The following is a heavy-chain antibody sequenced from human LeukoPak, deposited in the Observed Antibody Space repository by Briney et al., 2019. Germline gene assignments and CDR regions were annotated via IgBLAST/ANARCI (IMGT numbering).Heavy chain of an antibody. CDR2: IYYSGST. D-gene: IGHD5-18*01. J-gene: IGHJ4*02. CDR1: GGSISSYY. Sequence: PSDTLSLTCTVSGGSISSYYWSWLRQPPGKGLEWIGYIYYSGSTKYNPSLKSRLTISLDTSKKQFSLKLSSVTAADTAVYYCARHEEYSYGSFDYWGQGTLVTVSS. V-gene: IGHV4-59*08. CDR3: ARHEEYSYGSFDY.